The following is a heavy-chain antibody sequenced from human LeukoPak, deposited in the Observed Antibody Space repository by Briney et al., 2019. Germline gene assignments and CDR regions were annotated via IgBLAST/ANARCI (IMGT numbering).Heavy chain of an antibody. J-gene: IGHJ6*02. CDR2: ISASGAST. D-gene: IGHD3-22*01. Sequence: GGSLRLSCAASGFTFTTYAMNWARQAPVKGLEWVSAISASGASTYYTDSVKGRFTMSRDNSKNTLYLQMNSLRAEDTALYYCAKVQYYYDSSGPPSNGMDVWGRGTTVTVSS. CDR1: GFTFTTYA. V-gene: IGHV3-23*01. CDR3: AKVQYYYDSSGPPSNGMDV.